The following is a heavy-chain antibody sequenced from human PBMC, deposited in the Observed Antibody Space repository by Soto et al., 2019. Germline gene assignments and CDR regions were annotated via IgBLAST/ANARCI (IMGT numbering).Heavy chain of an antibody. J-gene: IGHJ5*02. Sequence: KSSETLSLTCAVSGGSISSSNWWSWVRQPPGKGLEWIGEIYHSGSTNYNPSLKSRVTISVDKSKNQFSLKLSSVTAADTAVYYCVRILGTPCEFDPCGQGTLVTVYS. V-gene: IGHV4-4*02. D-gene: IGHD7-27*01. CDR2: IYHSGST. CDR1: GGSISSSNW. CDR3: VRILGTPCEFDP.